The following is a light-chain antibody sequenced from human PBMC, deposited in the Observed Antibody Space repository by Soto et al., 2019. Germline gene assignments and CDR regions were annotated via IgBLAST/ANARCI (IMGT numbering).Light chain of an antibody. J-gene: IGKJ5*01. Sequence: EIVLTQSPGTLSLSPGERATLSCRASQSVTSNFLAWYQQKPGQAPRLLIYGASSRATGIPDRFSGSGSETDFTLTISRLEPEDFALYYCQQYGSSPITFGRGTRLDIK. CDR3: QQYGSSPIT. CDR2: GAS. CDR1: QSVTSNF. V-gene: IGKV3-20*01.